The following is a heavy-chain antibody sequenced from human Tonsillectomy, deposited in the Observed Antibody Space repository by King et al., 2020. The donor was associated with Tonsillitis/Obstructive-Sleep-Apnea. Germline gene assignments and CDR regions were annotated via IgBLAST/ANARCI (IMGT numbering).Heavy chain of an antibody. CDR1: GYSFTNYW. V-gene: IGHV5-10-1*03. Sequence: QLVQSGAEVKKPGGSLRISCKASGYSFTNYWISWVRQMPGKGLEWMGRIDPSDSYTNYSPSFQGTVTISADKSISTAYLQWSSLKASDTAMYYCASHVETAMVADDYWGQGTLVTVSS. D-gene: IGHD5-18*01. J-gene: IGHJ4*02. CDR3: ASHVETAMVADDY. CDR2: IDPSDSYT.